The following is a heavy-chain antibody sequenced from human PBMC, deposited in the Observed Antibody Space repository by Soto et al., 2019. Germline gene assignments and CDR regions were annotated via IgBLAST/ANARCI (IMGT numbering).Heavy chain of an antibody. V-gene: IGHV3-21*01. CDR2: ISSSSSYI. D-gene: IGHD6-19*01. J-gene: IGHJ4*02. CDR1: GFTFSSYS. Sequence: EVQLVESGGGLVKPGGSLRLSCAASGFTFSSYSMNWVRQAPGKGLEWVSSISSSSSYIYYADSVKGRFTISRDNAKNSLYLQMNSLRAEDTAVYYCATGIAVARRNYWGQGTLVTVPS. CDR3: ATGIAVARRNY.